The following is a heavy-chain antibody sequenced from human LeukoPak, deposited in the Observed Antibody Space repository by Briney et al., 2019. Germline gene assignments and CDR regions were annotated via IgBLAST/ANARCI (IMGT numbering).Heavy chain of an antibody. CDR2: INPNSGGT. Sequence: ASVKVSCKASGYTFTSYDINWVRQATGQGLEWMGWINPNSGGTNYAQKFQGWVTMTRDTSISTAYMELLRSDDTAVYYCARDSGPMVRGVANWFDPWGQGTLVTVSS. J-gene: IGHJ5*02. CDR3: ARDSGPMVRGVANWFDP. CDR1: GYTFTSYD. V-gene: IGHV1-2*04. D-gene: IGHD3-10*01.